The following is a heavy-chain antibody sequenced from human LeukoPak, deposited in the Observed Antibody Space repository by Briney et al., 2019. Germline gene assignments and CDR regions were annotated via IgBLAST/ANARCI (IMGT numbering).Heavy chain of an antibody. V-gene: IGHV3-23*01. J-gene: IGHJ4*02. Sequence: GGSLRLSCAASGFTFSRYGMNWVRQAPGKGLEWVSTITGLESSTFYTDSVKGRFTISRDNSKNTLSLQMNSLRAEDTAVYYCAKDVRGGDPKSEPTDHWGRGTLVIVSS. CDR2: ITGLESST. CDR3: AKDVRGGDPKSEPTDH. CDR1: GFTFSRYG. D-gene: IGHD3-10*01.